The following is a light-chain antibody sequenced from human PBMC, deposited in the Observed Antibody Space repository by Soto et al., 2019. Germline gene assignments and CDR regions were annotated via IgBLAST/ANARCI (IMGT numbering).Light chain of an antibody. V-gene: IGKV3D-20*02. J-gene: IGKJ1*01. CDR2: GAS. CDR1: QSVSSSY. Sequence: EIVLTQSPGTLSLSPGERGTVSCMASQSVSSSYLAWYQHKPGQAPRLLISGASNRAAGIPDRFSGSGSGTDFTLTISSLEHEDFAVYYCHQRSNWHPWTFGQGTKVDIK. CDR3: HQRSNWHPWT.